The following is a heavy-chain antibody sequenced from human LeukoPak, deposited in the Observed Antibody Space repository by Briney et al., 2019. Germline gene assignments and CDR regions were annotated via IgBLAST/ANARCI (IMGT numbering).Heavy chain of an antibody. CDR2: IYPRDSDT. CDR1: GYPFTHQW. Sequence: GESLKISCEASGYPFTHQWIGWVRPMPGTGLEWVGIIYPRDSDTIYSPSFQDHVTISADTSINTAYLEWRSLEASDTAMYYCARHSDVVGAIWGQGTQVTVSS. CDR3: ARHSDVVGAI. J-gene: IGHJ4*02. D-gene: IGHD3-16*01. V-gene: IGHV5-51*01.